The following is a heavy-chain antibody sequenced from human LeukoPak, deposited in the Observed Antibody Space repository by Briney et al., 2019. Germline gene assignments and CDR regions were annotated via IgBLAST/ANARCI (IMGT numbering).Heavy chain of an antibody. CDR3: ARDYFDSSGYLSDTFDI. CDR1: GGTFSSYA. Sequence: SVKVSCKASGGTFSSYAISWVRQAPGQGLEWMGGIIPIFGTTNYAQKFQGRVTFTTDESTSTAYMELSSLRSEDTAVYYCARDYFDSSGYLSDTFDIWGQGTMVTVSS. D-gene: IGHD3-22*01. CDR2: IIPIFGTT. V-gene: IGHV1-69*05. J-gene: IGHJ3*02.